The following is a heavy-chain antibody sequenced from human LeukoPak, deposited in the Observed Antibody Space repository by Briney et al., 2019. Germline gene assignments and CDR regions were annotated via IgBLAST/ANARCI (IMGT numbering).Heavy chain of an antibody. CDR1: GFTFSSYA. Sequence: GRSLRLSCAASGFTFSSYAMHWVRQAPGKGLEWVAVISYDGSNKYYADSVKGRFTISRDNSKNTLYLQMNSLRAEDTAVYYCARDGGYCSSTSCYVADYWGQGTLVTVSS. V-gene: IGHV3-30-3*01. J-gene: IGHJ4*02. CDR3: ARDGGYCSSTSCYVADY. CDR2: ISYDGSNK. D-gene: IGHD2-2*01.